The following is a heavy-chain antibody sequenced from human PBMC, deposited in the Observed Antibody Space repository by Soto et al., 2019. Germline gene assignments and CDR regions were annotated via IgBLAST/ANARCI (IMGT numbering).Heavy chain of an antibody. Sequence: ASVKVSCKASGFSLTGYCFRWMRAAPGQGLEWLGWINANNGNTNYAQKFQGRVTLTRDTSTNTAYMELSSLRADDTAIYYCAREPFRLLSDGMDIWGQGTLVTVSS. D-gene: IGHD2-8*02. V-gene: IGHV1-2*02. CDR3: AREPFRLLSDGMDI. J-gene: IGHJ6*02. CDR1: GFSLTGYC. CDR2: INANNGNT.